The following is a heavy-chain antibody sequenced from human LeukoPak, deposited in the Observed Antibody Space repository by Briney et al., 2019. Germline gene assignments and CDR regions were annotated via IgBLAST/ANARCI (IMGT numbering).Heavy chain of an antibody. J-gene: IGHJ4*02. CDR2: ISGSGGST. V-gene: IGHV3-23*01. Sequence: GRSLRLSCAASGFTFSSYAMSWVRQAPGKGLEWVSAISGSGGSTYYADSVKGRFTISRDSSKNTLYLQMNSLRAGDTAVYYCAKELLEWLPGNYWGQGTLVTVSS. D-gene: IGHD3-3*01. CDR3: AKELLEWLPGNY. CDR1: GFTFSSYA.